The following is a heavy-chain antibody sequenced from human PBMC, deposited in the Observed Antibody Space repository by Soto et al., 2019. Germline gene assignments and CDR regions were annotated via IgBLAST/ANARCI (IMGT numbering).Heavy chain of an antibody. CDR3: ARSGGSSWYSPPTDYYGMDV. V-gene: IGHV1-69*13. D-gene: IGHD6-13*01. CDR2: IIPIFGTA. CDR1: GGTFSSYA. J-gene: IGHJ6*02. Sequence: GASVKVSCKASGGTFSSYAISWVRQAPGQGLEWMGGIIPIFGTANYAQKFQGRVTITADESTSTAYMELSSLRSEDTAVYYCARSGGSSWYSPPTDYYGMDVWGQGTTVTVSS.